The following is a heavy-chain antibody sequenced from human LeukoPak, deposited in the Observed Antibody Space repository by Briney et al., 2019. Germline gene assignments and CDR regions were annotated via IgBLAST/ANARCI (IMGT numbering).Heavy chain of an antibody. CDR2: ISYDGSNK. Sequence: PGGSLRLSCAASGFTFGSYAMHWVRQAPGKGLEWVAVISYDGSNKYYADSVKGRFTISRDNSKNTLYLQMNSLRAEDTAVYYCARDDCSSTSCYIINWFDPWGQGTLVTVSS. CDR3: ARDDCSSTSCYIINWFDP. CDR1: GFTFGSYA. V-gene: IGHV3-30-3*01. D-gene: IGHD2-2*01. J-gene: IGHJ5*02.